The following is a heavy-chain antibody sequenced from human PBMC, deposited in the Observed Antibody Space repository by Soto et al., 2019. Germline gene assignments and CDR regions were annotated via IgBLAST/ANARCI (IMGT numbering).Heavy chain of an antibody. V-gene: IGHV1-18*01. CDR1: GGRFSSYA. CDR2: ISAYNGNT. D-gene: IGHD2-2*01. CDR3: ARLGYCISTSCHAYYGMDV. J-gene: IGHJ6*02. Sequence: ASVELSCKAAGGRFSSYAMNWVRQATEQGLERMGWISAYNGNTNYAQKLQGRVTMTTDTSTSTAYMELRSLRSDDTAVYYCARLGYCISTSCHAYYGMDVWGQGTTVTVSS.